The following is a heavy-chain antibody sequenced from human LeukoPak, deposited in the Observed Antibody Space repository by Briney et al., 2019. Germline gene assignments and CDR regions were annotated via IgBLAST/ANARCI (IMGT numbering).Heavy chain of an antibody. J-gene: IGHJ4*02. CDR2: IKQDGSEK. D-gene: IGHD3-3*01. CDR3: ARVGNYDFWSGYLVVFDY. CDR1: GFTFSSYW. V-gene: IGHV3-7*01. Sequence: GGSLRLSCAASGFTFSSYWMSWVRQAPGKGLEWVANIKQDGSEKYYVDSVKGRFTISRDNAKNSLYLQMNSLRAEDTAVYYCARVGNYDFWSGYLVVFDYWGQGTLVTVSS.